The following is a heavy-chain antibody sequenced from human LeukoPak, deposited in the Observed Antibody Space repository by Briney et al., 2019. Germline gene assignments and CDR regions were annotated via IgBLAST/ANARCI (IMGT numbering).Heavy chain of an antibody. J-gene: IGHJ6*02. CDR1: GYSFTSYW. CDR3: ARRGLRYSGQKNYYYYGMDV. D-gene: IGHD5-12*01. V-gene: IGHV5-51*01. Sequence: GESLQISCQGSGYSFTSYWIGWVRQLPGKGLEWMGIIYPGDSDTRYSPSFQGQVTISADKSISTAYLQWSSLKASDTAMYYCARRGLRYSGQKNYYYYGMDVWGQGTTVTVSS. CDR2: IYPGDSDT.